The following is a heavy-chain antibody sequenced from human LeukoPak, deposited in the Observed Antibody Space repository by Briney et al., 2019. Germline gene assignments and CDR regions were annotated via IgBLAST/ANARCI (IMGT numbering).Heavy chain of an antibody. CDR2: IRSSSDVI. CDR1: GFTLSSHA. J-gene: IGHJ4*02. V-gene: IGHV3-23*01. CDR3: AKGQSASSTFDS. Sequence: GGSLRLSCAASGFTLSSHAMSWVRQAPGKGLEWISLIRSSSDVIEYADSVRGRFTISRDNSKNTVSLQMNNLRAEDTAVYYCAKGQSASSTFDSWGQGTLVTVSS.